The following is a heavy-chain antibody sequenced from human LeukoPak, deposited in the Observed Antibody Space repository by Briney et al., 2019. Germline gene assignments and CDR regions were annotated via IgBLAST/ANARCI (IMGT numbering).Heavy chain of an antibody. Sequence: GGSLRLSCAAPGFSFSDYAMDWVRQAPGKGLEWVSAISSNSAYIFYADSVEGRFTISRDNAKSSVSLQMNSLRDDDTAVYYCARIFRYQLVDYYALDVWGQGTTVTVSS. CDR2: ISSNSAYI. J-gene: IGHJ6*02. CDR3: ARIFRYQLVDYYALDV. D-gene: IGHD2-2*01. V-gene: IGHV3-21*01. CDR1: GFSFSDYA.